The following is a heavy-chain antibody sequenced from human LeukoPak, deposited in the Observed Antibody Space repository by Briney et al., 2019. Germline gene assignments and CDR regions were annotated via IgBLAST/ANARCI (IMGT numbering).Heavy chain of an antibody. Sequence: ASVKVSCKASGYTFTSYGISWVRQAPGQGLEWMGWISAYNGNTNYAQKLQGRVTMTTDTSTSTAYMELRSLRSDDTAVYYCARGIGIAVAVPTYAFDIWGQGTMVTVSS. CDR2: ISAYNGNT. CDR3: ARGIGIAVAVPTYAFDI. J-gene: IGHJ3*02. CDR1: GYTFTSYG. D-gene: IGHD6-19*01. V-gene: IGHV1-18*01.